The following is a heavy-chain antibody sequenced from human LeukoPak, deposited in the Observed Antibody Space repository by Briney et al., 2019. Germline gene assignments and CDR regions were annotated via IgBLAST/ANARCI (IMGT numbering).Heavy chain of an antibody. Sequence: ASVKVSCKASGYTFTGYYMHWVRQAPGQGLEWMGWINPNSGGTNYPQKFQGRVTMTRDTSISTAYMELSRLRSDDTAVYYCARVLDYDFWSGPSRYFDLWGRGTLVTVSS. V-gene: IGHV1-2*02. CDR3: ARVLDYDFWSGPSRYFDL. J-gene: IGHJ2*01. CDR2: INPNSGGT. CDR1: GYTFTGYY. D-gene: IGHD3-3*01.